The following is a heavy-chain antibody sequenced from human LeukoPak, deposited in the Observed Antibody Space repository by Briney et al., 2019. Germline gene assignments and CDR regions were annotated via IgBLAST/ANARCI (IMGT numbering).Heavy chain of an antibody. CDR1: GGSFSGYY. CDR3: VRGNRDYIWGSYCYTLAEYFQH. CDR2: INHSGST. Sequence: SETLSLTCAVYGGSFSGYYWSWIRQPPGKGLEWIGEINHSGSTNYNPSLKSRVTISVDTSKNQSTLTLSSVTDADTAVYYCVRGNRDYIWGSYCYTLAEYFQHWGQGTLVTVSS. J-gene: IGHJ1*01. D-gene: IGHD3-16*02. V-gene: IGHV4-34*01.